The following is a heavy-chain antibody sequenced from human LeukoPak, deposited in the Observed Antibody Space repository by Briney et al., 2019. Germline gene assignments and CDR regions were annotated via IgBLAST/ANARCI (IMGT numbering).Heavy chain of an antibody. CDR1: GGSITSHS. D-gene: IGHD3-10*01. V-gene: IGHV4-59*11. CDR2: SYYSGTT. CDR3: AREGLWFGELLNFDY. Sequence: PSETLSLTCNVSGGSITSHSWNWIRQSPGKGLEWIGYSYYSGTTNYSPSLKSRVTISLDTSKNQISLKLSSVTAADTAVYYCAREGLWFGELLNFDYWGQGTLVTVSS. J-gene: IGHJ4*02.